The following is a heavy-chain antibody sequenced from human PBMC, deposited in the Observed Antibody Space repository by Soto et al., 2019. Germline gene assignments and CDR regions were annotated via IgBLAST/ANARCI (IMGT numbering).Heavy chain of an antibody. Sequence: QVQLVQSGAEVKKPGSSVKVSCKASGGTFSSYAISWVRQAPGQGLEWMGGILPIFGTANYAQKFQGRVTITADKSTSTAYMELSSLRSEDTAVYYCARAPGVVVAATLGWFDPWGQGTLVTVSS. CDR3: ARAPGVVVAATLGWFDP. V-gene: IGHV1-69*06. D-gene: IGHD2-15*01. CDR1: GGTFSSYA. J-gene: IGHJ5*02. CDR2: ILPIFGTA.